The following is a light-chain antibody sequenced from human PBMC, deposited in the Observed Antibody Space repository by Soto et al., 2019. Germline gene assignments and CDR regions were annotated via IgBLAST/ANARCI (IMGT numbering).Light chain of an antibody. CDR1: NSNVGSNT. Sequence: QSVLTQPPSASGTPGQRVTISCSGSNSNVGSNTVHWYQHLPGTAPKLLIYGNSNRPSGVPDRFSGSKSGTSASLAITGLQAEDEADYYCQSYDSSLSGSRVFGTGTKLTVL. CDR2: GNS. CDR3: QSYDSSLSGSRV. J-gene: IGLJ1*01. V-gene: IGLV1-40*01.